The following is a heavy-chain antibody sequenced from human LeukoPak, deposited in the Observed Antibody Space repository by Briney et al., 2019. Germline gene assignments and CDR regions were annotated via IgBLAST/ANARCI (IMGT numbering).Heavy chain of an antibody. D-gene: IGHD5-12*01. CDR3: ARLGNSGYKGGGMDV. CDR2: IYYSGST. V-gene: IGHV4-31*03. CDR1: GGSISSGGYY. Sequence: PSETLSLTCTVSGGSISSGGYYWSWIRQHPGKGLEWIGYIYYSGSTYYNPSLKSRVTISVDTSKNQFSLKLSSVTAADTAVYYCARLGNSGYKGGGMDVWGPGTTVTVSS. J-gene: IGHJ6*02.